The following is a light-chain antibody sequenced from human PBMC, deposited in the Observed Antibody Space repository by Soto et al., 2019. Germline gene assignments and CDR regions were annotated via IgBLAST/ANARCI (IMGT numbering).Light chain of an antibody. Sequence: NFMLTQPHSVSESPGKTVIISCTRSSGSIASNYVQWYQQRPGSSPTTVIYEDNQRPSGVPDRFSGSIDSSSNSSSLTISVLETEDEADYFSQSYDATNQVFGGGTKVTVL. CDR2: EDN. V-gene: IGLV6-57*01. CDR1: SGSIASNY. CDR3: QSYDATNQV. J-gene: IGLJ3*02.